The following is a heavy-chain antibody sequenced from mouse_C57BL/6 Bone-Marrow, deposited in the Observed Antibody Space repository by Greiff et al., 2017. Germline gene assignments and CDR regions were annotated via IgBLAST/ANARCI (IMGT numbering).Heavy chain of an antibody. CDR1: GYTFTSYG. J-gene: IGHJ4*01. CDR3: ARGYGSRPWAMDY. V-gene: IGHV1-81*01. Sequence: QVQLQQSGAELARPGASVKLSCKASGYTFTSYGISWVKQRTGQGLEWIGEIYPRSGNTYYNEKFKGKATLIADKSSSTAYMELRSLTSEDSAVYFCARGYGSRPWAMDYWGQGTSVTVSS. D-gene: IGHD1-1*01. CDR2: IYPRSGNT.